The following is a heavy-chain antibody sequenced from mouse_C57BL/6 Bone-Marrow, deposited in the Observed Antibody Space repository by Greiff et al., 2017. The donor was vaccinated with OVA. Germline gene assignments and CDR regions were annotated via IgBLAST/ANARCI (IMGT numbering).Heavy chain of an antibody. CDR1: GYTFTSYG. V-gene: IGHV1-81*01. D-gene: IGHD1-1*01. J-gene: IGHJ4*01. CDR3: GEGIYYYDSSYGNYAMDY. Sequence: QVQLQQSGAELARPGASVKLSCKASGYTFTSYGISWVKQRTGQGLEWIAEIYPRSGNTYYNEQFKGEARLTAVKSASTAYRGLRSLTSEDSAVYFCGEGIYYYDSSYGNYAMDYWGQGTSVTVSS. CDR2: IYPRSGNT.